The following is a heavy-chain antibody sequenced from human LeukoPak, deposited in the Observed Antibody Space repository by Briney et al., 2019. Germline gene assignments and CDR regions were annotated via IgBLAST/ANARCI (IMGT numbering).Heavy chain of an antibody. CDR3: ARDEDTSALSEY. Sequence: GGSLRLSCAGSGFSFSSNTMSWVRQASGRGLEWVSAISNNGGRTDYADSVKGRFTISRDNSKSTLYLHMDSLRAEDTAVYYCARDEDTSALSEYWGQGTLVTVSS. CDR1: GFSFSSNT. J-gene: IGHJ4*02. D-gene: IGHD2/OR15-2a*01. V-gene: IGHV3-23*01. CDR2: ISNNGGRT.